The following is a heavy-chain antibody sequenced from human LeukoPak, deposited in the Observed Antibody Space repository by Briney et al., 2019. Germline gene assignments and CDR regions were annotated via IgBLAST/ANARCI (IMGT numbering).Heavy chain of an antibody. CDR3: ARLVGAGSGIFV. CDR2: ISTSSAYI. J-gene: IGHJ4*02. D-gene: IGHD3-10*01. Sequence: PGGSLRLSCAAFGFTFSNYAINWVRQAPGKGLEWVSSISTSSAYIYYADSVKGRFTISRDNAKNSLYLQMNSLRAEDTAVYYCARLVGAGSGIFVWGQGTLVTVSS. CDR1: GFTFSNYA. V-gene: IGHV3-21*01.